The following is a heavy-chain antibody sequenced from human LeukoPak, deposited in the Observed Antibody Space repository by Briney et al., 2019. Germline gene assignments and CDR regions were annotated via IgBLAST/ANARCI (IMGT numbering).Heavy chain of an antibody. J-gene: IGHJ4*02. V-gene: IGHV3-74*01. CDR3: ARGGYYYGSGSYIPPRDY. CDR2: INSDGSST. D-gene: IGHD3-10*01. CDR1: GFTFSSYW. Sequence: GGSLRLSCAASGFTFSSYWMHWVRQAPGKGLVWVSRINSDGSSTSYADSVKGRFTISRDNAKNTLYLQINSLRAEDTAVYYCARGGYYYGSGSYIPPRDYWGQGTLVTVSS.